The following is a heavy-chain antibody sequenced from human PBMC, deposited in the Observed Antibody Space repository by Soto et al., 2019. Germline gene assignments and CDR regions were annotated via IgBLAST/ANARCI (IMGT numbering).Heavy chain of an antibody. CDR1: GFTFSSYS. CDR2: ISSSSSYI. J-gene: IGHJ5*02. CDR3: ARSPTANWFDP. V-gene: IGHV3-21*01. Sequence: EVQLVESGGGLVKPGGSLRLSCAASGFTFSSYSMNWVRQAPGKGLEWVSSISSSSSYIYYADSVKGRFTISRDNAKKSPYLQMNSLRGEDTAVYYWARSPTANWFDPWGQGTLVTASS.